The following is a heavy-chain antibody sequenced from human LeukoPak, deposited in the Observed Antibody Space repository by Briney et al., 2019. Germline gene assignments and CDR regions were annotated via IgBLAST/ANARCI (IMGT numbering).Heavy chain of an antibody. J-gene: IGHJ6*03. CDR3: ARRMATTRYYYMDV. CDR1: GGSISSYY. CDR2: IYTSGST. Sequence: SETLSLTCTVSGGSISSYYWSWIRQPPGKGLEWIGYIYTSGSTNYNPSLKSRVTISVDTSKNQFSLKLSSVTAAETAVYYCARRMATTRYYYMDVWGRGTTVTVSS. V-gene: IGHV4-4*09. D-gene: IGHD5-24*01.